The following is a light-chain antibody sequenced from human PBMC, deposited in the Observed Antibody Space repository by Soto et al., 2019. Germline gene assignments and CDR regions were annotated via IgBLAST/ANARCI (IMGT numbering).Light chain of an antibody. J-gene: IGKJ1*01. CDR2: GAS. V-gene: IGKV3-20*01. CDR1: QSVSGNY. CDR3: QQYGTSFWT. Sequence: DIVLTQSPGTLSLSPGEGAALSCRTSQSVSGNYVAWYQQKPGQAPRLIIYGASTRATGIPDRFSGSGSGTDFTLTISRLEPEDFAIYYCQQYGTSFWTFGQGTKVDIK.